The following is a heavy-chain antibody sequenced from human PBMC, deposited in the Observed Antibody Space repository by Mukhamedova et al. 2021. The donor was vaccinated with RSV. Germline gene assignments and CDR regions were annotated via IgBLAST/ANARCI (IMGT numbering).Heavy chain of an antibody. CDR2: ISTAGDT. D-gene: IGHD3-10*01. CDR3: ASEEYGSGSFAFDI. Sequence: GLEWVSAISTAGDTYYAGSVKGRFTISRENAKNSLYLQMSSLRAGATAVYYCASEEYGSGSFAFDIWCQGTMVTVSS. V-gene: IGHV3-13*04. J-gene: IGHJ3*02.